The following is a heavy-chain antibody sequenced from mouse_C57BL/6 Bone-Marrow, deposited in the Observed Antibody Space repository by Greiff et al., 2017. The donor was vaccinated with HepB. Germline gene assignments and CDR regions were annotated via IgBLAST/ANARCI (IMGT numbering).Heavy chain of an antibody. CDR3: ARSYWVGYFDY. Sequence: QVQLQQSGAELVKPGASVKISCKASGYAFSSYWMNWVKQRPGKGLEWIGHIYPGDGDTNYNGKFKGKATLTADKSSSTAYMQLSSLTSEDSAVYFCARSYWVGYFDYWGQGTTLTVSS. J-gene: IGHJ2*01. CDR2: IYPGDGDT. V-gene: IGHV1-80*01. D-gene: IGHD2-10*01. CDR1: GYAFSSYW.